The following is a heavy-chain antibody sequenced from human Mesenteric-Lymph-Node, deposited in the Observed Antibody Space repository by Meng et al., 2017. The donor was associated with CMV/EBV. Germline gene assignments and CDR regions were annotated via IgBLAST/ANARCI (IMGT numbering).Heavy chain of an antibody. CDR1: GFTFSDYS. Sequence: GGSLRLSCAASGFTFSDYSMSWIRQAPGKGLEWVSYISNSGSTIYYADSVKGRFTISRDNAKNSLYLQMNSLRAEDTAVYYCARVATYDSRKYYFDHWGQGTLVTVSS. J-gene: IGHJ4*02. CDR3: ARVATYDSRKYYFDH. CDR2: ISNSGSTI. D-gene: IGHD3-22*01. V-gene: IGHV3-11*01.